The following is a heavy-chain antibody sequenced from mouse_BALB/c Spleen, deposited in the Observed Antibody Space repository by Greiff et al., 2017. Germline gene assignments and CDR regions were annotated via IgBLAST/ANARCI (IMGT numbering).Heavy chain of an antibody. CDR3: TRDQTGGSTWFAY. D-gene: IGHD4-1*01. CDR2: ISSGGSYT. J-gene: IGHJ3*01. CDR1: GFTFSSYT. Sequence: EVHLVESGGGLVKPGGSLKLSCAASGFTFSSYTMSWVRQTPEKRLEWVATISSGGSYTYYPDSVKGRFTISRDNAKNTLYLQMSSLKSEDTAMYYCTRDQTGGSTWFAYWGQGTLVTVSA. V-gene: IGHV5-6-4*01.